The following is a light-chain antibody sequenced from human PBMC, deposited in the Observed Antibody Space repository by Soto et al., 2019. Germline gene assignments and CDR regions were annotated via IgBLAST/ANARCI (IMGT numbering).Light chain of an antibody. CDR2: DAF. CDR1: QNVGTF. CDR3: QQRSDWPPLT. J-gene: IGKJ4*01. V-gene: IGKV3-11*01. Sequence: EVVLTQSPGTLSLSPGERATLSCRASQNVGTFLTWYQQKPGQAPRLLIYDAFTRATSIPARFSGTGSGTDYTLTISSLEPEDFAVYYCQQRSDWPPLTFGGGTKVDIK.